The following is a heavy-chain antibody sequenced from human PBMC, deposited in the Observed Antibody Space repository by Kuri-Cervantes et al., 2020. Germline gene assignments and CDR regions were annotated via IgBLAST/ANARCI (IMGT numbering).Heavy chain of an antibody. CDR3: ATVKGREGGSLSRYYYYYMEV. V-gene: IGHV1-46*01. CDR1: GYTFTSYY. J-gene: IGHJ6*03. Sequence: ASVKVSCKASGYTFTSYYMHWVRQAPGQGLEWMGIINPSGGSTSYAQKFQGRVTVTRDASISTTYMEIDSLRSEDTAVYYCATVKGREGGSLSRYYYYYMEVWGTGTTVTVSS. D-gene: IGHD1-26*01. CDR2: INPSGGST.